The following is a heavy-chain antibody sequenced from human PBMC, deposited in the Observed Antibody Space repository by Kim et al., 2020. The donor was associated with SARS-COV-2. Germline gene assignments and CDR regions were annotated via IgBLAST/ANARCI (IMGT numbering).Heavy chain of an antibody. V-gene: IGHV3-9*01. J-gene: IGHJ4*02. CDR1: GFTFDDYA. D-gene: IGHD5-18*01. CDR2: ISWNSGSI. Sequence: GGSLRLSCAASGFTFDDYAMHWVRQAPGKGLEWVSGISWNSGSIGYADSVKGRFTISRDNAKNSLYLQMNSLRAEDTALYYCARRRYSYGYDYWGQGTLVTVSS. CDR3: ARRRYSYGYDY.